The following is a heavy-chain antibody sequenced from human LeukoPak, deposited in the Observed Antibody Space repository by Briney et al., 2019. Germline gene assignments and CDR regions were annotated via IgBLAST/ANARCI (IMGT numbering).Heavy chain of an antibody. D-gene: IGHD2-15*01. J-gene: IGHJ3*02. CDR3: ARRKRGGSLATQVGAFDI. CDR1: GYTFTGYC. V-gene: IGHV1-2*02. Sequence: GASVKVSCKASGYTFTGYCMHWVRQAPGQGLEWMGWINPNSGGTNYAQKFQGRVTMTRDTSISTAYMELSRLRSDDTAVYYCARRKRGGSLATQVGAFDIWGQGTMVTVSS. CDR2: INPNSGGT.